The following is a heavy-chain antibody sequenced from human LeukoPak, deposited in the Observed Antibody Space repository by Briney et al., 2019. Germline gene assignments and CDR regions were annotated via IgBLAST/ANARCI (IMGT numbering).Heavy chain of an antibody. CDR1: GYTFTGYY. CDR3: ARDRASGYYDSSAHSNWFDP. J-gene: IGHJ5*02. CDR2: INPNSGGT. D-gene: IGHD3-22*01. Sequence: ASVKVSCKASGYTFTGYYMHWVRQAPGQGLEWMGWINPNSGGTNYAQKFRGRVTMTRDTSISTAYMELSRQRSDDTAVYYCARDRASGYYDSSAHSNWFDPWGQGTLVTVSS. V-gene: IGHV1-2*02.